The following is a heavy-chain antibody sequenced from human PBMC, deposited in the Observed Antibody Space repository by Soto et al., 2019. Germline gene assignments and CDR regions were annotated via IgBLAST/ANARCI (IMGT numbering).Heavy chain of an antibody. Sequence: QVQLVQSGAEVKKPGSSVKVSCKASGDTFSRFTFSWLRQAPGQGLEWLGGIIPKGGATNYAQTFRSRVTLTAGESTTTAHMVPTNLRSEATAVCYCASGLRGLAALGDAFDIWGQGPMVTVSS. V-gene: IGHV1-69*12. CDR1: GDTFSRFT. J-gene: IGHJ3*02. CDR2: IIPKGGAT. D-gene: IGHD3-10*01. CDR3: ASGLRGLAALGDAFDI.